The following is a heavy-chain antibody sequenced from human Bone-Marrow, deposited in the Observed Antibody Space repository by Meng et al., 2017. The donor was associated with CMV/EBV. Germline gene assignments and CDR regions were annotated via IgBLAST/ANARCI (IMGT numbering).Heavy chain of an antibody. CDR2: IQPDGSEG. CDR1: GFTFTTYE. V-gene: IGHV3-7*01. J-gene: IGHJ3*02. Sequence: GGFLKISCAASGFTFTTYEMNWVRQAPGKGLEWVANIQPDGSEGYFLESVKGRFTVYRDDAKNSVYLQMNSLRAEDTAIYYCLRGRDGFDIWGQGTMVTVSS. CDR3: LRGRDGFDI.